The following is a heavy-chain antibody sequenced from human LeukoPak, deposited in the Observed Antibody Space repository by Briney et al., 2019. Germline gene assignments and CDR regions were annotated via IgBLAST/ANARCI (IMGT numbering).Heavy chain of an antibody. V-gene: IGHV3-30*18. Sequence: GRSLRLSRAASGFTLSSYGMHWVRQAPGKGLEGVAVISYDGSNKYYADSVKGRFTISRDNSKNTLYLQMNSLRAEDTAVYYCAKVRYGGYYYYFDYWGQGTLVTVSS. D-gene: IGHD5-12*01. CDR3: AKVRYGGYYYYFDY. J-gene: IGHJ4*02. CDR2: ISYDGSNK. CDR1: GFTLSSYG.